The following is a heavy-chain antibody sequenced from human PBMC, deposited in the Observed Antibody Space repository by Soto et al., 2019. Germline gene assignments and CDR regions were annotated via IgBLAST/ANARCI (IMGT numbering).Heavy chain of an antibody. CDR2: IYYSGST. J-gene: IGHJ4*02. D-gene: IGHD3-22*01. CDR1: GGSISSYY. CDR3: ARIAPNYYDSSGYFDY. Sequence: SETLSLTCTVSGGSISSYYCSWIRQPPGKGLEWIGYIYYSGSTNYNPSLKSRVTISVDTSKNQFSLKLSSVTAADTAVYYCARIAPNYYDSSGYFDYWGQGTLVTVSS. V-gene: IGHV4-59*01.